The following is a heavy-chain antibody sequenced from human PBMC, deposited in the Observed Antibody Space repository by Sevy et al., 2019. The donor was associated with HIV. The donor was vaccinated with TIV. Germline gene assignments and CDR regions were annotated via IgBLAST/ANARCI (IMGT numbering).Heavy chain of an antibody. D-gene: IGHD3-22*01. CDR2: ISSSSSYI. V-gene: IGHV3-21*01. J-gene: IGHJ4*02. Sequence: GGSLRLSCAASGFTFSSYSMNWVRQAPGKGLEWFSSISSSSSYIYYADSVKGRFTISRDNAKNSLYLQMNSLRAEDTAVYYCATGKVNYYDSSFARVWGQGTLVTVSS. CDR3: ATGKVNYYDSSFARV. CDR1: GFTFSSYS.